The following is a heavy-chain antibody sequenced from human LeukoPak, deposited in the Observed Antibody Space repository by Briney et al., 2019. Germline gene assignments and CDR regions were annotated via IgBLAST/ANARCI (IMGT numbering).Heavy chain of an antibody. CDR3: ARHLWFGELLAFDI. V-gene: IGHV4-39*01. CDR1: GGSISSSSYY. D-gene: IGHD3-10*01. Sequence: SETLSLTCTVSGGSISSSSYYWGWIRQPPGKGLEWIGSIYYSGSTYYNPSLKSRVTISVDTSKNQFSLKLSSVTAADTAVYYCARHLWFGELLAFDIWGQGTMVTVSS. J-gene: IGHJ3*02. CDR2: IYYSGST.